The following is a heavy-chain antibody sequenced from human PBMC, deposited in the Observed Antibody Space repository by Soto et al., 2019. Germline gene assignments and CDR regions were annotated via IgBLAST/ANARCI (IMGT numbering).Heavy chain of an antibody. J-gene: IGHJ6*02. D-gene: IGHD1-1*01. Sequence: EVQLLESGGGLVQPGGSLRLSCAASGLTFRSYAMSWVRQAPGKGLEWVSGINGFGDRTNYADSVKGRFTISRDNSKNTLYLQMNSLSVEDMAIYYCANVDWNYGKDAWGQGTTVTVSS. V-gene: IGHV3-23*01. CDR3: ANVDWNYGKDA. CDR1: GLTFRSYA. CDR2: INGFGDRT.